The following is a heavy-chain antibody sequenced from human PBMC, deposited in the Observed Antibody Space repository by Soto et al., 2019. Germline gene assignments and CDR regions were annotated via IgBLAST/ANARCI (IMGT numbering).Heavy chain of an antibody. Sequence: EVHLLESGGGLVQPGGSLRLSCAASGFTFSSSAMSWVRQAPGKGLEWVSALSAGGSTTYYADSVKGRFTISRDNSKNTLYLQMNSLRAEDTAVFYCAKVYSSSSPLFVYWGQGTLVTVCS. CDR1: GFTFSSSA. CDR2: LSAGGSTT. V-gene: IGHV3-23*01. J-gene: IGHJ4*02. CDR3: AKVYSSSSPLFVY. D-gene: IGHD6-13*01.